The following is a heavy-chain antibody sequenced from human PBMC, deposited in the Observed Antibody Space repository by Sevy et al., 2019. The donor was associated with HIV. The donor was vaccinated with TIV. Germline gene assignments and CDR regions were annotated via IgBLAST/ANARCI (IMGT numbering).Heavy chain of an antibody. Sequence: GGSLRLSCAASGFTFSNAWMSWVRQAPGKGLEWVGRIKSKTDGGTTDYAAPVKGRFTISRDDSKNTLYLQMNSLKTEDTDVYSCTTSAWVQLCGLDPWGQGTLVTVSS. J-gene: IGHJ5*02. CDR2: IKSKTDGGTT. CDR3: TTSAWVQLCGLDP. CDR1: GFTFSNAW. V-gene: IGHV3-15*01. D-gene: IGHD5-18*01.